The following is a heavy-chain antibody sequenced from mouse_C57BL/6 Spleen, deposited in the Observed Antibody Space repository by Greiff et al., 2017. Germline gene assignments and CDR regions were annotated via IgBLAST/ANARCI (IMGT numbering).Heavy chain of an antibody. CDR3: AREDNWDGY. Sequence: VQLKQSGPVLVKPGASVKMSCKASGYTFTDYYMNWVKQSHGKSLEWIGVINPYNGGTSYNQKFKGKATLTVDKSSSTAYMELNSLTSEDSAVYYCAREDNWDGYWGQGTTLTVSS. CDR1: GYTFTDYY. CDR2: INPYNGGT. D-gene: IGHD4-1*01. V-gene: IGHV1-19*01. J-gene: IGHJ2*01.